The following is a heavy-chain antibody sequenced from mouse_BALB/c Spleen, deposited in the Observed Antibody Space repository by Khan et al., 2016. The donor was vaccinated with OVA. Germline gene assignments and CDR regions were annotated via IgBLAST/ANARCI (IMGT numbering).Heavy chain of an antibody. CDR2: ISSAGTYT. D-gene: IGHD2-1*01. J-gene: IGHJ3*01. CDR1: GFTFSSFA. V-gene: IGHV5-9-1*01. CDR3: ANGNYGWFAY. Sequence: EVELVESGGGLVKPGGSLKLSCAASGFTFSSFAMSWVRQTPEKRLEWVATISSAGTYTYYPDSVKGRFTISRDNAKNTLYLQMNSLRSEATAMYYCANGNYGWFAYWGQGTLVTVSA.